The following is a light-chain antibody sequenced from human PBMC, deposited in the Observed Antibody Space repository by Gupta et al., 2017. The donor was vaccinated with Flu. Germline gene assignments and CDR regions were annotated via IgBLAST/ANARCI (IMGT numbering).Light chain of an antibody. CDR2: EVS. CDR1: SSDVGNYNY. Sequence: QSALTQPASVSGSPGQSITISCSGTSSDVGNYNYVSWYQQHPGKAPKLIIYEVSNRPSRVSDRFSGSKSGNTASLTISGLQAEDEADYYYSSYRYSNTLEMIFGGGTKLTVL. CDR3: SSYRYSNTLEMI. J-gene: IGLJ2*01. V-gene: IGLV2-14*01.